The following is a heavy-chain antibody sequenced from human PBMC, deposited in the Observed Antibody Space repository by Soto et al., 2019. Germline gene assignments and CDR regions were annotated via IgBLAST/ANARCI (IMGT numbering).Heavy chain of an antibody. D-gene: IGHD4-17*01. CDR3: ARALRLHWYFDL. CDR1: GGSISSAGNY. Sequence: QVQLQESGPGLVKPSQTLSLTCTVSGGSISSAGNYWSWIRQHPGKGLEWIGYIYYSGSTYYNPSLKSRVTISVDTSKNQFALKLSSVTAVDTAVYYCARALRLHWYFDLWGRGTLVTVSS. J-gene: IGHJ2*01. V-gene: IGHV4-31*03. CDR2: IYYSGST.